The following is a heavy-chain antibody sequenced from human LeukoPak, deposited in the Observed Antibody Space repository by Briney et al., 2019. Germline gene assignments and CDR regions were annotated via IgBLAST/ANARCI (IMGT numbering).Heavy chain of an antibody. CDR1: GFTLKIYP. CDR2: ISHDGSDK. J-gene: IGHJ3*02. CDR3: AREGVQTTVDAFDI. V-gene: IGHV3-30*04. D-gene: IGHD4-17*01. Sequence: GGSLRLSCAASGFTLKIYPMHWVRQAPSKGLEWLSVISHDGSDKNNADSVKGRFIISRDNSKNTIYLQLNSLRPEDTAMYYCAREGVQTTVDAFDIWGLGTMVIVSS.